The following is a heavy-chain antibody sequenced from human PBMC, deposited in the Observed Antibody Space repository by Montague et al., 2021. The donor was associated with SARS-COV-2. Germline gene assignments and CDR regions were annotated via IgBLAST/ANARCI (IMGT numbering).Heavy chain of an antibody. CDR3: TRTTDDSALAATF. D-gene: IGHD6-19*01. V-gene: IGHV4-39*01. CDR2: IHYSRRT. CDR1: GDSISRSTNH. J-gene: IGHJ4*02. Sequence: SETLSLTCSVSGDSISRSTNHWGWIRQPPGKGLVWIVSIHYSRRTYHNPPLKSRVTMSVDTSKNQLSLKLISVTAADTSVYYCTRTTDDSALAATFWGQGTLVTVSS.